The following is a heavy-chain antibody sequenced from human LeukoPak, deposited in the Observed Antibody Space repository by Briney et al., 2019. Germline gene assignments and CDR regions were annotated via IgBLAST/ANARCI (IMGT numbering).Heavy chain of an antibody. CDR2: ISGSDGST. J-gene: IGHJ3*02. D-gene: IGHD6-13*01. Sequence: GGSLRLSCAASGFTFSSYAMSWVRQAPGKGLEWVSAISGSDGSTHYADSVKGRLTISRDNSKNTLYLQMNSLRAEDTAVYYCARDSPYSSSWFAFDIWGQGTMVTVSS. CDR3: ARDSPYSSSWFAFDI. CDR1: GFTFSSYA. V-gene: IGHV3-23*01.